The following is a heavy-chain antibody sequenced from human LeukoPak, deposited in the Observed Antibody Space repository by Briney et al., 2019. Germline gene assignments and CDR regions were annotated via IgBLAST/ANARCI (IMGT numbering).Heavy chain of an antibody. V-gene: IGHV3-23*01. CDR2: ISGSGGST. D-gene: IGHD1-26*01. CDR1: GLTFSSYG. J-gene: IGHJ3*02. Sequence: GGSLRLSCAASGLTFSSYGMHWVRLAPGKGLEWVSAISGSGGSTYYADPVKGRFTISRDNSKNTLYLRMNSLRAEDTAVYYCAKDPSGSRDAFDIWGQGTMVTVSS. CDR3: AKDPSGSRDAFDI.